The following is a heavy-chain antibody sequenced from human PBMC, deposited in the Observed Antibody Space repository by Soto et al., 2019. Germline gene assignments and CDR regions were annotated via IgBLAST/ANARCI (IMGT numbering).Heavy chain of an antibody. CDR2: IYSGDST. J-gene: IGHJ5*02. Sequence: EVQLVESEGDLVQPGGSLRLSCAASGFTVSNNYMTWIRQAPGKGLEWVSVIYSGDSTVYADSVKGRFTISRDSSQNTVYLQMNSLRDEETAVYYCARGDSGSIYVSWGQGTLVTVSS. D-gene: IGHD1-26*01. CDR3: ARGDSGSIYVS. V-gene: IGHV3-66*01. CDR1: GFTVSNNY.